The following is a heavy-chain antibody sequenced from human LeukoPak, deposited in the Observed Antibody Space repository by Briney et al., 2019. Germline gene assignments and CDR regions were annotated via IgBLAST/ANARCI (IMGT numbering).Heavy chain of an antibody. D-gene: IGHD6-13*01. CDR2: IYYSGST. CDR1: GGSISSGGYY. V-gene: IGHV4-31*03. Sequence: SETLSLTCTVSGGSISSGGYYWSWIRQHPGKGLEWIGYIYYSGSTYYNPSLKSRVTISVDTSKNQFSLKLSSVTAADTAVYYCARVRLAAGTVFNNYYYGMDVWGQGTTVTVSS. CDR3: ARVRLAAGTVFNNYYYGMDV. J-gene: IGHJ6*02.